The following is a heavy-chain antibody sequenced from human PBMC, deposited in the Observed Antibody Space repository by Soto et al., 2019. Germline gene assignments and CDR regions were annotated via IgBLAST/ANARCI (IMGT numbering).Heavy chain of an antibody. CDR2: ISSNGATT. CDR1: GFTFDDYA. Sequence: PGGSLRLSCAASGFTFDDYAMHWVRHVSGKRLEWVSFISSNGATTYKAGSVEGRFTVSRDKTKNFVYLQMNSLRIEDSAHYYCGSDQIWYDDDCPDYWAQGTLVNVYS. V-gene: IGHV3-43*01. J-gene: IGHJ4*02. CDR3: GSDQIWYDDDCPDY. D-gene: IGHD3-16*01.